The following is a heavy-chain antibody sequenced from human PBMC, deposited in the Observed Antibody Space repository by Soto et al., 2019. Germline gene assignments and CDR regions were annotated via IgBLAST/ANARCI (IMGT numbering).Heavy chain of an antibody. CDR2: ISGSGGST. D-gene: IGHD1-26*01. Sequence: PGGSLRLSCAASGFTFSSYAMSWVRQAPGKGLEWVSAISGSGGSTYYADSVKGRFTISRDNSKNTPYLQMNSLRAEDTAVYYCAKGGSGSYHGAAFDIWGQGTMVTVSS. J-gene: IGHJ3*02. CDR1: GFTFSSYA. V-gene: IGHV3-23*01. CDR3: AKGGSGSYHGAAFDI.